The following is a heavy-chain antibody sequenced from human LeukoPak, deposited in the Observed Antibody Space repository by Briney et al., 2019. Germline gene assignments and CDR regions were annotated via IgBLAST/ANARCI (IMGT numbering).Heavy chain of an antibody. V-gene: IGHV1-69*05. CDR1: GYTFTSYG. Sequence: ASVKVSCKASGYTFTSYGISWVRQAPGQGLEWMGGIIPIFSTANYAQKFQGRVTITTDGSTSTAYMELSSLRSEDTAVYYCARGMVRGVIIRTAFDIWGQGTMVTVSS. J-gene: IGHJ3*02. CDR2: IIPIFSTA. CDR3: ARGMVRGVIIRTAFDI. D-gene: IGHD3-10*01.